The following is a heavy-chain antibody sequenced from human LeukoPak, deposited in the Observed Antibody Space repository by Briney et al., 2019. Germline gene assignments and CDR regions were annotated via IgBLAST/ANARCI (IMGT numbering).Heavy chain of an antibody. CDR3: ARGLWFGDENPPYFDY. D-gene: IGHD3-10*01. CDR1: GGSISGSNYY. J-gene: IGHJ4*02. V-gene: IGHV4-39*07. CDR2: IYYSGST. Sequence: SETLSLTCTVSGGSISGSNYYWGWIRQPPGKGLEWIGSIYYSGSTNYNPSLKSRVTISVDTSKNQFSLKLSSVTAADTALYYCARGLWFGDENPPYFDYWGQGTLVTVSS.